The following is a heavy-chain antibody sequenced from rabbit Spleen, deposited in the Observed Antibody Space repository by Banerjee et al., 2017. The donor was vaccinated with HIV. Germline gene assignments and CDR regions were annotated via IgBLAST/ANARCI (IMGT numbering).Heavy chain of an antibody. Sequence: QSLEESGGDLVKPGASLTLTCTAAGVSFSSYYYMCWVRQAPGKGLEWIACIDAGSSGFTYFASWAKGRFTISKTSSTTVTLQVTSLTAADTATYFCARGDGGYGYGSKLWGPGTLVTVS. CDR2: IDAGSSGFT. CDR1: GVSFSSYYY. CDR3: ARGDGGYGYGSKL. J-gene: IGHJ4*01. D-gene: IGHD6-1*01. V-gene: IGHV1S40*01.